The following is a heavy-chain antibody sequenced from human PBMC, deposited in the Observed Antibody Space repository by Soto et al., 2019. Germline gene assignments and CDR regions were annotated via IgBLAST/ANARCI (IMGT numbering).Heavy chain of an antibody. D-gene: IGHD5-18*01. CDR2: ISGSGGST. CDR3: ATTSSVDTATYGMDV. Sequence: GSRRLSCAASGFTFSSYAVSWIRQAPGKGLEWVSAISGSGGSTYYADSVKGRFTISRDNSKNTLYLQMNSLRADDTAVYYCATTSSVDTATYGMDVWGQGTTVTVSS. V-gene: IGHV3-23*01. CDR1: GFTFSSYA. J-gene: IGHJ6*02.